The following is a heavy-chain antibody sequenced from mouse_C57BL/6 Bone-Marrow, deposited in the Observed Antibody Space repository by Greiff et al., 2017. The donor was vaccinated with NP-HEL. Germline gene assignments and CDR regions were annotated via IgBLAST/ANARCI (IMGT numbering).Heavy chain of an antibody. CDR1: GFNIKDDY. D-gene: IGHD2-3*01. V-gene: IGHV14-4*01. J-gene: IGHJ2*01. Sequence: VHVKQSGAELVRPGASVKLSCTASGFNIKDDYMHWVKQRPEQGLEWIGWIDPENGDTEYASKFQGKATITADTSSNTAYLQLSSLTSEDTAVYYCTTDGYLNYWGQGTTLTVSS. CDR3: TTDGYLNY. CDR2: IDPENGDT.